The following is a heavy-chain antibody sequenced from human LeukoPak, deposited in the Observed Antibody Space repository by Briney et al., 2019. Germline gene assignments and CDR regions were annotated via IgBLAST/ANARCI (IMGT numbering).Heavy chain of an antibody. Sequence: GRSLRLSCAASGLPFSGYAMHWVRQAPGKGLEWVALISYDGSNEHYADSVKGRFTISRDNSKNTLYLQVNSLRAEDTAVYYCAKSRFSCIGNNCYSPDYWGQGTLVTVSS. V-gene: IGHV3-30*18. CDR1: GLPFSGYA. D-gene: IGHD2-15*01. J-gene: IGHJ4*02. CDR3: AKSRFSCIGNNCYSPDY. CDR2: ISYDGSNE.